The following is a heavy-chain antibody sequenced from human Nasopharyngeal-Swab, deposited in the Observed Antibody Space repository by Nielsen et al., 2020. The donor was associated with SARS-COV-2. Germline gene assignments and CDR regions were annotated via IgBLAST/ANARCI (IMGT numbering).Heavy chain of an antibody. V-gene: IGHV3-15*01. J-gene: IGHJ4*02. D-gene: IGHD4-17*01. CDR1: RFTFSNAW. CDR3: TTDYYYGDSTVFDY. CDR2: IKSKTDGGTT. Sequence: GGSLRLSCAASRFTFSNAWMSWVRQAPGKGLEWVGRIKSKTDGGTTDYAAPVKGRFTISRDDSKNTLYLQMNSLKTEDTAVYYCTTDYYYGDSTVFDYWGQGTLVTVSS.